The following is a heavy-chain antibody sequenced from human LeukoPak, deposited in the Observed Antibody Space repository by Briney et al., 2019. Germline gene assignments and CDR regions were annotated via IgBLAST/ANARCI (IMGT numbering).Heavy chain of an antibody. CDR2: INHSGST. J-gene: IGHJ4*02. Sequence: PSETLSLTCAVYGGSFSGYYWSWIRQPPGKGLEWIGEINHSGSTNYNPSLKSRVTISVDTSKNQFSLKLSSVTAADTAVYYCARVRSGWYPIVDYWGQGTLVTVSS. CDR3: ARVRSGWYPIVDY. CDR1: GGSFSGYY. V-gene: IGHV4-34*01. D-gene: IGHD6-19*01.